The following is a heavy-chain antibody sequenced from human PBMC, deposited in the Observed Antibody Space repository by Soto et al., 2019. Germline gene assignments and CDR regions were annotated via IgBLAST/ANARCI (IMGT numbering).Heavy chain of an antibody. J-gene: IGHJ4*02. CDR2: IYSGGST. V-gene: IGHV3-53*02. CDR3: ERGQYYYDSSCYHSPFDY. CDR1: GFTVSSYY. D-gene: IGHD3-22*01. Sequence: EVQLVETGGGLIQPGGSLRVSCAASGFTVSSYYMSWVRQAPGKGLEWVSDIYSGGSTYYADSVKGRFTVSRDNAKNMLSLQTNSLRAEDTAVYYYERGQYYYDSSCYHSPFDYWGQGTLVTVSS.